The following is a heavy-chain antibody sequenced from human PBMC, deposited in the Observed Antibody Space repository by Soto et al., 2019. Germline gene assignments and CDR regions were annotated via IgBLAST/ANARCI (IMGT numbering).Heavy chain of an antibody. CDR3: ARERPDGSRLDP. Sequence: PSETLSLTCPVSGGSISSGDYYWSWIRQPPGKGLEWIGYIYYSGSTYYNPSLKSRVTISVDTSKNQFSLKLSSVTAADTAVYYCARERPDGSRLDPWGQGTLVTSPQ. CDR1: GGSISSGDYY. D-gene: IGHD6-13*01. CDR2: IYYSGST. V-gene: IGHV4-30-4*01. J-gene: IGHJ5*02.